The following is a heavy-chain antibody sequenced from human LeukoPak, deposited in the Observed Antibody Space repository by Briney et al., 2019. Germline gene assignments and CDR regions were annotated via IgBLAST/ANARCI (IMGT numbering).Heavy chain of an antibody. D-gene: IGHD6-13*01. CDR2: IKQDGSEK. CDR1: GFTFSSYW. J-gene: IGHJ4*02. V-gene: IGHV3-7*01. Sequence: GGSLRLSCAASGFTFSSYWMSWVRQAPGKGLEWVANIKQDGSEKYYVDSVKGRFTISRDNAKNSLYLQMNSLRTEDTAVYYCARGRGSWYGVYFDYWGQGTLVTVSS. CDR3: ARGRGSWYGVYFDY.